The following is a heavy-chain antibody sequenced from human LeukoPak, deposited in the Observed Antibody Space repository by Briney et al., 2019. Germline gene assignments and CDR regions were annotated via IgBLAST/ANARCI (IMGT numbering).Heavy chain of an antibody. D-gene: IGHD6-19*01. CDR1: GVSISSYY. V-gene: IGHV4-59*08. CDR2: IYYSGST. Sequence: SETLSLTCTVSGVSISSYYWSWIRQPPGKGLEWIGYIYYSGSTNYNPSLKSRVTISVDTSRNQFSLKLSSVTAADTAVYYCARVPYSSGWWYYFDYWGQGTLVTVSS. J-gene: IGHJ4*02. CDR3: ARVPYSSGWWYYFDY.